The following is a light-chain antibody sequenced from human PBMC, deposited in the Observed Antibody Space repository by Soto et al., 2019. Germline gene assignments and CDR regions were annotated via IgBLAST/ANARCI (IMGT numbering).Light chain of an antibody. CDR1: QSVSNNY. CDR3: QPYGRSPAT. Sequence: EIVLTQSPGTLSLSPGERATLSCRASQSVSNNYLAWYQRKPGQTPRLLIYTASSRAAGVPDRFSGSGSGTDFTLTISRLEPGDFAVYYCQPYGRSPATFGQGAKV. J-gene: IGKJ1*01. V-gene: IGKV3-20*01. CDR2: TAS.